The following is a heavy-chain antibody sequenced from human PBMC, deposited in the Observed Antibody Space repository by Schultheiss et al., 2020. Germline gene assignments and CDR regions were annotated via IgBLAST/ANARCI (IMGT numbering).Heavy chain of an antibody. Sequence: GGSLRLSCAASGFTFSSYAMSWVRQAPGKGLEWVSAISGSGGSTYYADSVKGRFTISRDNSKNTLYLQMNSLRAEDTAVYYFAKDSHQSGYYYYFDYWGQGTLVTVSS. V-gene: IGHV3-23*01. D-gene: IGHD3-22*01. CDR1: GFTFSSYA. CDR2: ISGSGGST. J-gene: IGHJ4*02. CDR3: AKDSHQSGYYYYFDY.